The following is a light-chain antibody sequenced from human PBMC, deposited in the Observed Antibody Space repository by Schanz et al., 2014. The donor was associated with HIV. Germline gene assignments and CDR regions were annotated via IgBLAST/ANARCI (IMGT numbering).Light chain of an antibody. CDR1: RGDVGDHNY. Sequence: QSALTQPASVSGSPGQSITISCTGVRGDVGDHNYVSWYQQHPGKAPKLMIYEVSKRPSGVPDRFSGSKSGNTASLTVSGLQAEDEADYYCSSYAGSNNNYVFGTGTKLTVL. CDR3: SSYAGSNNNYV. V-gene: IGLV2-8*01. CDR2: EVS. J-gene: IGLJ1*01.